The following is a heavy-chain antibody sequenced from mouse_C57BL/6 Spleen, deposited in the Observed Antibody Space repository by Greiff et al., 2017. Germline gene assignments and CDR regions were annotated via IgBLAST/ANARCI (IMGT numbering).Heavy chain of an antibody. CDR2: IDPEDGDT. V-gene: IGHV14-1*01. CDR1: GLNIKDYY. Sequence: VQLKESGAELVRPGASVKLSCTASGLNIKDYYMHWVKQRPEQGLEWIGRIDPEDGDTEYAPKFQGKATMTADTSSNTAYLQLSSLTSEDTAVYYCTRGYYGSSYWYFDVWGTGTTVTVSS. D-gene: IGHD1-1*01. J-gene: IGHJ1*03. CDR3: TRGYYGSSYWYFDV.